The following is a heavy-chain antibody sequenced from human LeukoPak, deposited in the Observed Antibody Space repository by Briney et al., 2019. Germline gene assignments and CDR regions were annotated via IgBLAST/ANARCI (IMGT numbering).Heavy chain of an antibody. Sequence: GASVKVSCKASGYTFTSYDINWVRQATGQGLEWMGWMNPNRGNTGYAQKFQGRVTITRNTSISTAYMELSSLRSEDTAVYYCARGRSWSNYYDSGGPRVFDNWGQGALVTVSS. J-gene: IGHJ4*02. CDR1: GYTFTSYD. V-gene: IGHV1-8*03. CDR2: MNPNRGNT. CDR3: ARGRSWSNYYDSGGPRVFDN. D-gene: IGHD3-22*01.